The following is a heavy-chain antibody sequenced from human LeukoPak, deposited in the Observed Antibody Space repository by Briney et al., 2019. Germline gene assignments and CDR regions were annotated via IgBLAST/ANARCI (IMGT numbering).Heavy chain of an antibody. V-gene: IGHV3-23*01. CDR3: AKDANYYDSSGYLIPFDY. D-gene: IGHD3-22*01. CDR2: ISGNGHQT. Sequence: GGSLRLSCSASGFTFSRFVMTWVRQLPGRGLEWVSSISGNGHQTYYADSVKGRFSVSRDNSKNILYLQMDSLRADDSALYYCAKDANYYDSSGYLIPFDYWGQGTLVTVSS. J-gene: IGHJ4*02. CDR1: GFTFSRFV.